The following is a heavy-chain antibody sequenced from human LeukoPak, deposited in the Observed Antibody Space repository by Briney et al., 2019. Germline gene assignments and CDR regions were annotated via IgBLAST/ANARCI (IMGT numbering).Heavy chain of an antibody. J-gene: IGHJ4*02. Sequence: GGSLRLSCAASGFTFSSYAMYWVRQAPGKGLVWVSRINSDGSSTSYADSVKGRFTISRDNAKNTLYLQMNSLRAEDTAVYYCARDGDYGDYVPDYWGQETLVTVSS. CDR3: ARDGDYGDYVPDY. D-gene: IGHD4-17*01. V-gene: IGHV3-74*01. CDR1: GFTFSSYA. CDR2: INSDGSST.